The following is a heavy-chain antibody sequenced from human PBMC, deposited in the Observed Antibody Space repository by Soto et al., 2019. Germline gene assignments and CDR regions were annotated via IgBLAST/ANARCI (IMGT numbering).Heavy chain of an antibody. CDR2: ISGSGGTT. CDR3: AKDSWAIFGVPAGEYYAMDV. Sequence: GGSLRLSCVASGFTFENYAMSWVRQAPGKGLEWVSAISGSGGTTYYSDSVKGRFTISRDNSKNTVYLQMNDLRVEDAAEYFCAKDSWAIFGVPAGEYYAMDVWGQGTTVTVS. V-gene: IGHV3-23*01. J-gene: IGHJ6*02. D-gene: IGHD3-3*01. CDR1: GFTFENYA.